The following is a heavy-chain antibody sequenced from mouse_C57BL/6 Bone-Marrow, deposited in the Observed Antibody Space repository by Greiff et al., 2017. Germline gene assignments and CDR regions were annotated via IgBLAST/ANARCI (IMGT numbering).Heavy chain of an antibody. CDR2: ISDGGSYT. D-gene: IGHD3-1*01. Sequence: EVQRVESGGGLVKPGGSLKLSCAASGFTFSSYAMSWVRQTPEKRLEWVATISDGGSYTYYPDNVKGRFTISRDNAKNNLYLQMSHLKSEDTAMYYCARDGGSLDYGGEGTTLTVSS. V-gene: IGHV5-4*01. CDR3: ARDGGSLDY. CDR1: GFTFSSYA. J-gene: IGHJ2*01.